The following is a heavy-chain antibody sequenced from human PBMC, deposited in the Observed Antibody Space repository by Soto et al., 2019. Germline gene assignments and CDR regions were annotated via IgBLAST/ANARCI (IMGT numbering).Heavy chain of an antibody. CDR2: INHSGST. Sequence: SETLSLTCAVYGGSFSGHYWSWIRQPPGKGLEWIGEINHSGSTNYNPSLKSRVTISVDTSKNQFSLKLSSVTAADTAVYYCARDNRINIAAAGRYYYYYGMDVWGQGTTVTVSS. CDR1: GGSFSGHY. J-gene: IGHJ6*02. CDR3: ARDNRINIAAAGRYYYYYGMDV. V-gene: IGHV4-34*01. D-gene: IGHD6-13*01.